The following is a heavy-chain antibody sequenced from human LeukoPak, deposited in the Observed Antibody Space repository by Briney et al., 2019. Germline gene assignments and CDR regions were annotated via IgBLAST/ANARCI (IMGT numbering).Heavy chain of an antibody. V-gene: IGHV1-2*02. CDR2: INLNSGGT. Sequence: ASVKVSCKASGYTFTGSYMHWVRQAPGQGLEWMGWINLNSGGTNYAQKFQVRVTMTRDTSISTAYMELSRLRSDDTAVYYCARSPHILTGENFDYWGQGTLVTVSS. CDR3: ARSPHILTGENFDY. CDR1: GYTFTGSY. D-gene: IGHD3-9*01. J-gene: IGHJ4*02.